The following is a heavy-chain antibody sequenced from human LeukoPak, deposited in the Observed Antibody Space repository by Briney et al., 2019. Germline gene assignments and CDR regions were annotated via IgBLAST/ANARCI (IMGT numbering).Heavy chain of an antibody. CDR3: ARDTGSLDY. Sequence: GGSLRLSCAASGFIFSSYWMSWVRRAPGKGLEWVANIKQDGSEKYYVHSVKGRFTISRDNAKNSLYLQMNSLRAEDTAVYYCARDTGSLDYWGQGTLVTVSS. D-gene: IGHD1-26*01. CDR1: GFIFSSYW. CDR2: IKQDGSEK. V-gene: IGHV3-7*01. J-gene: IGHJ4*02.